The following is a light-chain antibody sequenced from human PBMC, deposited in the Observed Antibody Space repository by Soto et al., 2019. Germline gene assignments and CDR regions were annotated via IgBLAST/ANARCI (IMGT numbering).Light chain of an antibody. J-gene: IGKJ5*01. CDR2: GAS. CDR3: QEHGSSSSFT. V-gene: IGKV3-20*01. CDR1: RSVSSSF. Sequence: TQSPGPLSLSTRRRATDSSTPFRSVSSSFLAWYQQKPGQAPRLLIDGASSRATGIPDRFSGSGSGTDFTLTISRLEPEDFAVYYCQEHGSSSSFTFGEG.